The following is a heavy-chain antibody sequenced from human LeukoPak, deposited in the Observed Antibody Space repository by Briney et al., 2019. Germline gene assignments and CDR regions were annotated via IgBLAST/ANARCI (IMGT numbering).Heavy chain of an antibody. J-gene: IGHJ4*02. V-gene: IGHV3-30*02. CDR3: AKEIWPTVTTPGHTHFDY. Sequence: GGSLRLSCAASGFTFSTYGMHWVRQAPGKGLEWVAFIRYDGRNKYYADSVKGRFTISRDNSKNTLCPQMNSLRAEDTAVYYCAKEIWPTVTTPGHTHFDYWGQGTLVTVSS. D-gene: IGHD4-17*01. CDR1: GFTFSTYG. CDR2: IRYDGRNK.